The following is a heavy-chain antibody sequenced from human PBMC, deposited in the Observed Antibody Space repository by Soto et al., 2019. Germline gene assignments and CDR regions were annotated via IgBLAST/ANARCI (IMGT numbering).Heavy chain of an antibody. CDR1: GGSISSYY. D-gene: IGHD3-10*01. Sequence: SETLSLTCTVSGGSISSYYWSWIRQPPGKGLAWIGYIYYSGSTNYNPSLKSRVTISVDTSKNQFSLQLSSVTAADTAVYYCAGGGVRGRYYYYYGMDVWGQGTTVTVSS. CDR3: AGGGVRGRYYYYYGMDV. V-gene: IGHV4-59*01. J-gene: IGHJ6*02. CDR2: IYYSGST.